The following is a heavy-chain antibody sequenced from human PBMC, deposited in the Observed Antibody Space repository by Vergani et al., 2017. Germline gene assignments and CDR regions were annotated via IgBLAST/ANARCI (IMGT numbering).Heavy chain of an antibody. CDR2: IDPSDSYT. CDR1: GYSFTSYW. Sequence: EVQLVQSGAEVKKPGESLRISCKGSGYSFTSYWISWVRQMPGKGLEWMGRIDPSDSYTNYSPSFQCHVTISADKSISTAYLQWSSLKASDTAMYYCTRHSRAAEYYYGMDVWGQGTTVTVSS. J-gene: IGHJ6*02. V-gene: IGHV5-10-1*03. D-gene: IGHD6-13*01. CDR3: TRHSRAAEYYYGMDV.